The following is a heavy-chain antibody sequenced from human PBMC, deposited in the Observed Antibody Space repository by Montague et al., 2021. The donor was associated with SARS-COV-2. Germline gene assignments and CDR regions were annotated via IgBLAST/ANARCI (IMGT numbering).Heavy chain of an antibody. J-gene: IGHJ5*02. V-gene: IGHV2-70*01. CDR2: IDWDDDK. CDR1: GFSLSTSGMC. Sequence: VKPTQTLTLTCTFSGFSLSTSGMCVSWLRQPPGKALEWLALIDWDDDKYYSTSLKTRLTISKDTSKNQVVLTMTNMDPVDTATYYCARILYSSGWIGHPTPFDPWGQGTLVTVSS. D-gene: IGHD6-19*01. CDR3: ARILYSSGWIGHPTPFDP.